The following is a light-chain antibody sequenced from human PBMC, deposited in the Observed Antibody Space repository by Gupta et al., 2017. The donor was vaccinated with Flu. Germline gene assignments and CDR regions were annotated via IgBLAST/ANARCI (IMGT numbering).Light chain of an antibody. V-gene: IGKV2-30*01. Sequence: VVLTQSPLSLPVTLGQPASISCRSSQSLVYSDGNTYLHWFQQSPGQSPSRLLYQVSHRLSGVLDTMSGSRSSGAWRLKSIRIVAPEVVVSECCEGEAEPRGLGPGTKVEI. CDR2: QVS. CDR1: QSLVYSDGNTY. J-gene: IGKJ1*01. CDR3: CEGEAEPRG.